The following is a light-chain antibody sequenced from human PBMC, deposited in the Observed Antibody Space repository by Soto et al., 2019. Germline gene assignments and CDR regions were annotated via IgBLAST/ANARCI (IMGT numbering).Light chain of an antibody. CDR3: SSHTSTSTPPYV. CDR1: SSDVGAYDF. J-gene: IGLJ1*01. CDR2: DVS. Sequence: QSVLTQPASVSGSPGQSIIISCIGTSSDVGAYDFVSWYQYHPGKAPKFMIYDVSYLPSGVSNLFSGSKSGNTASLTISGLQAEDEADYYCSSHTSTSTPPYVFGTGTKVTVL. V-gene: IGLV2-14*03.